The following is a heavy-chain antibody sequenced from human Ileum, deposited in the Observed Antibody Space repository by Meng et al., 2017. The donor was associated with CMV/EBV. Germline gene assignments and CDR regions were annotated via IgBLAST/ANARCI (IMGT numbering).Heavy chain of an antibody. V-gene: IGHV3-15*01. J-gene: IGHJ4*02. CDR2: IKSKPNGGTT. CDR1: TFTSAW. Sequence: TFTSAWMSWVRQAPGKGLEWIGRIKSKPNGGTTDYAASVKGRFIISRDDSKYTVTLQMNSLRIEDTGVYFCSTDPPGGASGRYNSNYWGQGMLVTVSS. CDR3: STDPPGGASGRYNSNY. D-gene: IGHD3-10*01.